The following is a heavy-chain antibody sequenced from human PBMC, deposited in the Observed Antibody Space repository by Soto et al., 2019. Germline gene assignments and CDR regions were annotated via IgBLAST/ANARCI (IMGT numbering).Heavy chain of an antibody. CDR1: GFALNNYG. V-gene: IGHV3-21*01. D-gene: IGHD3-22*01. CDR2: TTKRDYT. CDR3: AREDSIIIPAVSDF. J-gene: IGHJ4*01. Sequence: PGGSLRLSCTVSGFALNNYGINWVRQDPGKRLEWVSSTTKRDYTNFSDSVKGRFTISRDNAKNSVSLQMNTRRVEDTAVYDCAREDSIIIPAVSDFWGYGTLVTVSS.